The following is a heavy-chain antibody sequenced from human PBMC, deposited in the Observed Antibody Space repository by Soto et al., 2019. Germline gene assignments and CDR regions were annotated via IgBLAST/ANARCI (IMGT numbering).Heavy chain of an antibody. CDR3: ARGASYSSGWYGPFDP. V-gene: IGHV1-69*13. J-gene: IGHJ5*02. CDR1: GGTFSSYA. Sequence: SVKVSCKXSGGTFSSYAISWVRQTPGQGLEWMGGIIPIFGTANYAQKFQGRVTITADESTSTAYMELSSLRSEDTAVYYCARGASYSSGWYGPFDPWGQGTLVTVSS. CDR2: IIPIFGTA. D-gene: IGHD6-19*01.